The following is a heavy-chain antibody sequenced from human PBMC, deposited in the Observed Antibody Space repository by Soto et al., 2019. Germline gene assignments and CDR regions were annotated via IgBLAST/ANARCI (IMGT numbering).Heavy chain of an antibody. D-gene: IGHD2-8*02. CDR3: VESGGAADY. J-gene: IGHJ4*02. V-gene: IGHV3-7*03. CDR1: GFTFSSYW. Sequence: GGSLRLSCAASGFTFSSYWMGWVRQAPGKGLEWVANIQQDGSERHYGGSVKGRFTISRDNAKNSLYLQMNSLRAEDTAVYYCVESGGAADYWGQGTLVTVSS. CDR2: IQQDGSER.